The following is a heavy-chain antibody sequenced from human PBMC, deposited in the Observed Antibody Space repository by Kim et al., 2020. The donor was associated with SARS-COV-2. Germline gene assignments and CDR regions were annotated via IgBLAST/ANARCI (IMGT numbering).Heavy chain of an antibody. CDR1: GFTFSSYA. Sequence: GGSLRLSCAASGFTFSSYAMSWVRQAPGKGLEWVSAISGSGGSTYYADSVKGRFTISRDNSKNTLYLQMNSLRAEDTAVYYCAKAPPGTVAGTGGGVDYWGQGTLVTVSS. J-gene: IGHJ4*02. CDR3: AKAPPGTVAGTGGGVDY. V-gene: IGHV3-23*01. CDR2: ISGSGGST. D-gene: IGHD6-19*01.